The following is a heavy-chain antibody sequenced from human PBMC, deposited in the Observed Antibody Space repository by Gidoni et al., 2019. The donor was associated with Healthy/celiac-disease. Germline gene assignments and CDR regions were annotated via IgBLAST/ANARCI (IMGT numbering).Heavy chain of an antibody. J-gene: IGHJ4*02. V-gene: IGHV4-59*01. D-gene: IGHD2-21*02. CDR3: AGTPVVVTATIGY. CDR1: GGSISSYY. CDR2: IYYSGST. Sequence: QVQLQESGPGLVKPSETLSLTCTVSGGSISSYYWSWIRQPPGKGLEWIGYIYYSGSTNYNPSLKSRVTISVDTSKNQFSLKLSSVTAADTAVYYCAGTPVVVTATIGYWGQGTLVTVSS.